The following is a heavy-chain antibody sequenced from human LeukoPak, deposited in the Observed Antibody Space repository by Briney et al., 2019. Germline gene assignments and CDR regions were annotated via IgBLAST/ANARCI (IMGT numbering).Heavy chain of an antibody. CDR3: AKMGIVVVTAPPRDAFDI. D-gene: IGHD2-21*02. V-gene: IGHV3-30*04. CDR2: ISYDGSNK. CDR1: GFTFSSYA. J-gene: IGHJ3*02. Sequence: PGRSLRLSCAASGFTFSSYAMHWVRQAPGKGLEWVAVISYDGSNKYYADSVKGRFTISRDNSKNTLYLQMNGLRAEDTAVYYCAKMGIVVVTAPPRDAFDIWGQGTMVTVSS.